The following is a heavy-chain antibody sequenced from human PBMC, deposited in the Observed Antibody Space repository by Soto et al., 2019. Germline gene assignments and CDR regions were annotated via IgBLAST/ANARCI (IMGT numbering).Heavy chain of an antibody. V-gene: IGHV1-69*02. J-gene: IGHJ4*02. CDR2: VNPIVSMS. D-gene: IGHD3-10*01. CDR1: GDTFNFYS. Sequence: QVQLVQSGAEVKRPGSSVKVSCKASGDTFNFYSINWVRQAPGLGLEWMGRVNPIVSMSNYAQKFQGRVKMTAAKSTGTAYMELGSLRSVDTAIYSCASRYGSGYRAFDYWGQGALVTVSS. CDR3: ASRYGSGYRAFDY.